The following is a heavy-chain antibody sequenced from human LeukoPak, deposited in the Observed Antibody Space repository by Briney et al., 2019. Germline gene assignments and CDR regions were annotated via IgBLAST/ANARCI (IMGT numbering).Heavy chain of an antibody. CDR2: MNPNSGNT. J-gene: IGHJ4*02. CDR3: ARGRWIQLNRVY. V-gene: IGHV1-8*02. Sequence: ASVKVSCKASGGTFSSYAINWVRQATGQGLEWMGWMNPNSGNTGYAQKFQGRVTMTRNTSISTAYMELSSLRSEDTAVYYCARGRWIQLNRVYWGQGTLVTVSS. D-gene: IGHD5-18*01. CDR1: GGTFSSYA.